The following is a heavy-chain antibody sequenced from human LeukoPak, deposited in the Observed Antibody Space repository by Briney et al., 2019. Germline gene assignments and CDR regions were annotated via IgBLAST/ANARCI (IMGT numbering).Heavy chain of an antibody. J-gene: IGHJ4*02. CDR1: GFTFSSYA. CDR2: ISGSGDNT. V-gene: IGHV3-23*01. CDR3: AKERDSVLLWFGEYQPYYFDY. Sequence: GGSLRLSCAASGFTFSSYAMNWVRQAPGKGLEWVSGISGSGDNTYYADSVKGRFTISRDNSKNTLYLQMNSLRAEDTAVYYCAKERDSVLLWFGEYQPYYFDYWGQGTLVTVSS. D-gene: IGHD3-10*01.